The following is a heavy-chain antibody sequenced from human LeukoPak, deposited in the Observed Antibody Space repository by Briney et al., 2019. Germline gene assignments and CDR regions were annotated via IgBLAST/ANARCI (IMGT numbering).Heavy chain of an antibody. J-gene: IGHJ4*02. V-gene: IGHV4-4*07. Sequence: PSETLSLTCTVSGGSVSNYFWSWIRQSAGRGLEWIGRVSANGNTNCNPSLESRVTMSVDTSKNQFSLKVNSVTAADTAVYYCARDRWDDISSWSGSFDYWGQGTLVTVSS. CDR3: ARDRWDDISSWSGSFDY. CDR1: GGSVSNYF. CDR2: VSANGNT. D-gene: IGHD6-13*01.